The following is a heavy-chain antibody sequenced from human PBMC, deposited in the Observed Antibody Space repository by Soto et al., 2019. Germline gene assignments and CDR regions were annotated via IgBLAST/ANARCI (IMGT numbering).Heavy chain of an antibody. V-gene: IGHV4-4*02. CDR1: SGSVFRSNW. CDR2: TRNSGGA. D-gene: IGHD6-19*01. Sequence: QVQLQESGPGLVKPSGTLSLTCAVSSGSVFRSNWWSWVRLPPGKGLEWIGETRNSGGANYNPSLKSRVTITVDRSRNHIFLELSSVTAADTAVYYCAIHLVMAGTRGFDHWGLGTLVTVSS. CDR3: AIHLVMAGTRGFDH. J-gene: IGHJ4*02.